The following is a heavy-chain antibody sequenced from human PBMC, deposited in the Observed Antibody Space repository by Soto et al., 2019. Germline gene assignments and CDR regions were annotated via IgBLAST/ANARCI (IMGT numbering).Heavy chain of an antibody. J-gene: IGHJ6*03. CDR2: ISSSGSTI. CDR3: ARVSSDPYYYYYYYMDV. CDR1: GFTFSDYY. V-gene: IGHV3-11*01. Sequence: GGSLRLSCAASGFTFSDYYMSWIRQAPGKGLEWVSYISSSGSTIYYADSVKGRFTISRDNAKNSLYLQMNSLRAEDTAVYYCARVSSDPYYYYYYYMDVWGKGTTVTVSS.